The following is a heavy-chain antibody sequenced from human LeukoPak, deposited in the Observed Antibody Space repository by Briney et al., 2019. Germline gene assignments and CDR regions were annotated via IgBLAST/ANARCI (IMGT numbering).Heavy chain of an antibody. CDR2: IYYSGST. J-gene: IGHJ4*02. CDR3: ARCEAAAESPIDY. CDR1: GGSISSSSYY. D-gene: IGHD6-13*01. Sequence: PSETLSLTCTVSGGSISSSSYYWGWIRQPPGKGLEWIGSIYYSGSTYYNPSLKSRVTISVDTSKYQFSLKLSSVTAADTAVYYCARCEAAAESPIDYWGQGTLVTVSS. V-gene: IGHV4-39*01.